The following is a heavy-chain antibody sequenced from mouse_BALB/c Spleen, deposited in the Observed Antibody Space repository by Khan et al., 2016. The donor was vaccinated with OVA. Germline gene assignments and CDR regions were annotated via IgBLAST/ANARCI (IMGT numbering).Heavy chain of an antibody. CDR1: GYTFTSYT. CDR2: INPSNGYT. CDR3: VRDGAYHRNDGWFAY. Sequence: QVQLQQSGAELARPGASVKMSCKASGYTFTSYTIHWIKLRPGQGLEWIGYINPSNGYTNYNQKFKDKATLTADKSSTTAYMERSSLTSDDSALYNCVRDGAYHRNDGWFAYWGQGTLVTVSA. J-gene: IGHJ3*01. V-gene: IGHV1-4*01. D-gene: IGHD2-14*01.